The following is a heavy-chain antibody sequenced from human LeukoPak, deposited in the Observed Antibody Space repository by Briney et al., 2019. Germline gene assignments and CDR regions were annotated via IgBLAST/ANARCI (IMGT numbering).Heavy chain of an antibody. CDR3: AREETDFGSSGYYFN. V-gene: IGHV1-2*02. D-gene: IGHD3-22*01. CDR1: GYTFTAYY. CDR2: INPNSGGT. J-gene: IGHJ4*02. Sequence: ASVKVSCKAFGYTFTAYYMHWVRQAPGQGLEWMGWINPNSGGTNYAQKFQGRVTMTRDTSISTAYMELSRLRSDDTAVYYCAREETDFGSSGYYFNWGQGTLVTVSS.